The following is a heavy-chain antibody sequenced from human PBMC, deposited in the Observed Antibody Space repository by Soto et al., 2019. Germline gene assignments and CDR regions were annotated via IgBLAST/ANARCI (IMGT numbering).Heavy chain of an antibody. CDR2: ISGSGGST. D-gene: IGHD7-27*01. CDR3: AKVWPLGYFDY. Sequence: GVSLRLSFAASGFTFSSYSMSWVRQAPGKGLEWVSAISGSGGSTYYADSVKGRFTISRDNSKNTLYLQMNSLRAEDTAVYYCAKVWPLGYFDYWGQGTLVTVSS. J-gene: IGHJ4*02. CDR1: GFTFSSYS. V-gene: IGHV3-23*01.